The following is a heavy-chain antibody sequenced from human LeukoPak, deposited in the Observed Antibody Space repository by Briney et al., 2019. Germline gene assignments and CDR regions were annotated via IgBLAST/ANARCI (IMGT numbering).Heavy chain of an antibody. J-gene: IGHJ3*02. CDR2: IYHSGST. CDR1: SGSFSVYS. D-gene: IGHD2-15*01. V-gene: IGHV4-30-2*01. Sequence: SETLSLTCAVYSGSFSVYSWSWIRQPPGKGLEWIGYIYHSGSTYYNPSLKSRVTISVDRSKNQFSLKLSSVTAADTAVYYCAREEDYSHAFDIWGQGTMVTVSS. CDR3: AREEDYSHAFDI.